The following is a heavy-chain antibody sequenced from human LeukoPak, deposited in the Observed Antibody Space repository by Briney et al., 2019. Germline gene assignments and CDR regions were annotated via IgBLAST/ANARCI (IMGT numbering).Heavy chain of an antibody. D-gene: IGHD3-10*01. Sequence: SVKVSCKASGGTFSSYAISWVLQAPGQGLEWMGRIIPIFGTANYAQKFQGRVTITTDESTSTAYMELSSLRSEDTAVYYCARGFNYGSGSYGHWGQGTLVTVSS. J-gene: IGHJ4*02. V-gene: IGHV1-69*05. CDR2: IIPIFGTA. CDR3: ARGFNYGSGSYGH. CDR1: GGTFSSYA.